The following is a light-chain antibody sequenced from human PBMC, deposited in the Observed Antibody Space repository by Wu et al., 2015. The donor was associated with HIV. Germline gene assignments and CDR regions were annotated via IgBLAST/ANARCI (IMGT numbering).Light chain of an antibody. V-gene: IGKV3-15*01. Sequence: EIVMTQSPVTLSVSPGERATLSCRASQSVSSNLAWYQQKPGQAPRLLIYDTSTRATDIPARFSGSGSGTEFTLTISSMQSEDFAVYYCQQYNNWPESYTFGQGTRLEIK. J-gene: IGKJ2*01. CDR2: DTS. CDR1: QSVSSN. CDR3: QQYNNWPESYT.